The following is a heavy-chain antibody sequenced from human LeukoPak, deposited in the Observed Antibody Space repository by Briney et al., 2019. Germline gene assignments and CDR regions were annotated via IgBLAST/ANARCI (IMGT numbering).Heavy chain of an antibody. J-gene: IGHJ3*02. V-gene: IGHV4-39*07. Sequence: SETLTLTCTVSGGSISSSSYYWGWIRQPPGKGLEWIGSIYYSGSTYYNPSLKSRVTISVDTSKNQFSLKLSSVTAADTAVYYCARAPPWWEPRLSAFDIWGQGTMVTVSS. CDR1: GGSISSSSYY. CDR3: ARAPPWWEPRLSAFDI. D-gene: IGHD2-15*01. CDR2: IYYSGST.